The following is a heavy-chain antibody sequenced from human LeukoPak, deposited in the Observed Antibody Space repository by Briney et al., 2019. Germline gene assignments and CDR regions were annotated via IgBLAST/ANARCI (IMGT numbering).Heavy chain of an antibody. D-gene: IGHD4-17*01. J-gene: IGHJ4*02. CDR2: IYYSGST. CDR1: GDSISSDYY. CDR3: ARGGNRLRLDY. V-gene: IGHV4-30-4*01. Sequence: SETLSLTCTVSGDSISSDYYWSWICQPPGKGLEWIGYIYYSGSTSYYNPSLKSRVTISIDTSKNQFSLNLSSVTAADTAVYYCARGGNRLRLDYWGQGNMVTVSS.